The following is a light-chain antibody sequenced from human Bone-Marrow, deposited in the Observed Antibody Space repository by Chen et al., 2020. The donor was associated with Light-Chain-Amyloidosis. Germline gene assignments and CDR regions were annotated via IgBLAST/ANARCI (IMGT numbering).Light chain of an antibody. V-gene: IGLV3-25*03. CDR2: RDT. Sequence: SYELTQPPSASVSQGQTATITCSGDDLPTKYAYWYQQKPGQAPVLVIHRDTERPSGISERFSGSSSGTTATLTISGVQAEDEGDYHCQSADSSGTYEVIFGGGTKLTVL. J-gene: IGLJ2*01. CDR1: DLPTKY. CDR3: QSADSSGTYEVI.